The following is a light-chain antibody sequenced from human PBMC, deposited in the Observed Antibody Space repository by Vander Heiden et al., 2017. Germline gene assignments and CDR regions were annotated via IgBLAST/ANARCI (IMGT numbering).Light chain of an antibody. V-gene: IGKV1-5*03. Sequence: DIQMTQSPSTLSASVGDRVTITCRASQSISSWLAWYQQKPGKAPKLLIYKASSLESGVPSRYSGSGSGTEFTLSISSLQPDDLATYYCQQDNSYSWTFGQGTKVEIK. CDR2: KAS. CDR3: QQDNSYSWT. J-gene: IGKJ1*01. CDR1: QSISSW.